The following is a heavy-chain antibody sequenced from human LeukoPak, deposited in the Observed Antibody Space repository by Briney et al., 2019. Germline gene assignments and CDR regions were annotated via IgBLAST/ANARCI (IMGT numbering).Heavy chain of an antibody. CDR2: ISYDGSNK. V-gene: IGHV3-30-3*01. D-gene: IGHD2-2*01. J-gene: IGHJ4*02. Sequence: GGSLRPSCAASGFTFSSYAMHWVRQAPGKGLEWVAVISYDGSNKYYADSVKGRFTISRDNSKNTLYLQMNSLRAEDTAVYYCARDSELNCSSTSCPFDYWGQGTLVTVSS. CDR3: ARDSELNCSSTSCPFDY. CDR1: GFTFSSYA.